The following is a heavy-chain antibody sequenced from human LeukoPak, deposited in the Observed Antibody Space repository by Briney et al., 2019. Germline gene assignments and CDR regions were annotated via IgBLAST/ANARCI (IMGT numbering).Heavy chain of an antibody. CDR3: AREEGNWGDAFDI. Sequence: ASVKVSCKASGYTFTGYYVHWVRQAPGQGLEWMGWINPYSGDTNYAQKFQGRVTMTRDTSISTAYMELSRLTSDDTAVYYCAREEGNWGDAFDIWGQGTMVTVSS. D-gene: IGHD7-27*01. CDR2: INPYSGDT. V-gene: IGHV1-2*02. J-gene: IGHJ3*02. CDR1: GYTFTGYY.